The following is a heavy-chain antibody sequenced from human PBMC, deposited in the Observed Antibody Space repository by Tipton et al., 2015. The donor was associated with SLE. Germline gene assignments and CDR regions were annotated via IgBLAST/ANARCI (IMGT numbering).Heavy chain of an antibody. CDR1: LYSIGSGFY. CDR2: MHHNGST. Sequence: TLSLTCTVSLYSIGSGFYWDWVRRPPGKGLEWIATMHHNGSTYYNPSLRSRVTISMDTSRNQFSLKLSSVTAADTAVYYCARGGIGGYDSFDYWGQGTLVTVSS. D-gene: IGHD5-12*01. CDR3: ARGGIGGYDSFDY. J-gene: IGHJ4*02. V-gene: IGHV4-38-2*02.